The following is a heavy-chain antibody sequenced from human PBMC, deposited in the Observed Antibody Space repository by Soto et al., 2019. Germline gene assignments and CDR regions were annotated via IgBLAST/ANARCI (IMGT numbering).Heavy chain of an antibody. D-gene: IGHD2-15*01. V-gene: IGHV1-69*11. CDR2: ILPTLHTT. Sequence: QVHLVQSGAEVKKPGSSVKVSCKASGVTFFNSGFSWVRQAPGQGLEWAGGILPTLHTTKYAQSFRGRVTITADESTSTAYMELSSLRADDTAVYYCASGPGYCSGGSCRPSEYFRHWGQGTLLIVSS. J-gene: IGHJ1*01. CDR1: GVTFFNSG. CDR3: ASGPGYCSGGSCRPSEYFRH.